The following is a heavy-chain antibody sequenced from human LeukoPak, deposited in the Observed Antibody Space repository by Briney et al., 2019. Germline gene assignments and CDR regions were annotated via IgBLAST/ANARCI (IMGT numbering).Heavy chain of an antibody. Sequence: PGGSLRLSCAASGFTVSSNYMSWVRQAPGKGLEWVSVIYSGGSTYYADSVKGRFTISRDNSKNTLYLQMNSLRAEDTAVYYRARDTGDSLIDYWGQGTLVTVSS. CDR3: ARDTGDSLIDY. D-gene: IGHD5-12*01. CDR1: GFTVSSNY. CDR2: IYSGGST. J-gene: IGHJ4*02. V-gene: IGHV3-53*01.